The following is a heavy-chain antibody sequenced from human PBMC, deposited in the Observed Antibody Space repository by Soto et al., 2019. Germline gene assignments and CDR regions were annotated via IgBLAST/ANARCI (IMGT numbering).Heavy chain of an antibody. V-gene: IGHV4-59*01. Sequence: SETLSLTCTVSGGSISSYYWSWIRQPPGKGLEWIGYIYYSGSTNYNSSLKSRVTISVDTSKNQFSLKLSSVTAADTAVYYCARETVAGLVWGQGTLVTVSS. CDR1: GGSISSYY. CDR2: IYYSGST. D-gene: IGHD6-19*01. CDR3: ARETVAGLV. J-gene: IGHJ4*02.